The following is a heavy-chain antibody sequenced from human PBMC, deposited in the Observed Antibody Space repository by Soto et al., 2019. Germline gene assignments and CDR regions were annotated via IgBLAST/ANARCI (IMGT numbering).Heavy chain of an antibody. D-gene: IGHD3-10*01. J-gene: IGHJ4*02. V-gene: IGHV3-7*01. CDR3: VREGLSGSLMEPDY. CDR2: INEDGSDQ. CDR1: GFTFSRNW. Sequence: PGGSLRLSCVVSGFTFSRNWMSWVRQAPGKGLEWVCNINEDGSDQYYMDSAKGRFTISRDNTINSVYLQMNRLTAEDTAVYYCVREGLSGSLMEPDYWGKGTLVTVSS.